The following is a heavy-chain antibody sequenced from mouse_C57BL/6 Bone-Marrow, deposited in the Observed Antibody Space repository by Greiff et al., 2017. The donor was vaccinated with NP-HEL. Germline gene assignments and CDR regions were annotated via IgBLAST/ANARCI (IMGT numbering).Heavy chain of an antibody. D-gene: IGHD3-1*01. Sequence: QVQLQQSGAELVRPGASVTLSCKASGYTFTDYEMHWVKQTPVHGLEWIGAIDPETGGTAYNQKFKGKAILTADKASSTAYMELRSLTSEDSAVYYCTRSGFAYWGQGTLVTVSA. CDR3: TRSGFAY. J-gene: IGHJ3*01. V-gene: IGHV1-15*01. CDR1: GYTFTDYE. CDR2: IDPETGGT.